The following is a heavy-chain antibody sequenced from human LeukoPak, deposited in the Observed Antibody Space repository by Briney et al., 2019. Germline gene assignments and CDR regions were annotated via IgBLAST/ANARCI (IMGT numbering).Heavy chain of an antibody. CDR1: GFTFSSYA. D-gene: IGHD3/OR15-3a*01. Sequence: PGRSLRLSCAASGFTFSSYAMHWVRQAPGKGLEWVAVISYDGSNKYYADSVKGRFTISRDNSKNTLYLQMNSLRAEDTAVYYCVRESGFWTASGVGRPLDVWGKGTTVTVSS. CDR2: ISYDGSNK. J-gene: IGHJ6*04. V-gene: IGHV3-30-3*01. CDR3: VRESGFWTASGVGRPLDV.